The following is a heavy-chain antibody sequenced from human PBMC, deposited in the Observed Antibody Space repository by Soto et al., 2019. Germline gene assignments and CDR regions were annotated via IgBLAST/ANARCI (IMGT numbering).Heavy chain of an antibody. V-gene: IGHV1-69*13. D-gene: IGHD6-13*01. J-gene: IGHJ4*02. CDR2: NIPIFGTA. CDR1: GGTFSSYA. CDR3: ARGRGRAYSSSWFFDY. Sequence: GASVKVSCKASGGTFSSYAISWVRQAPGQGLEWMGGNIPIFGTANYAQKFQGRVTITADESTSTAYMELSSMRSEDTAVYYCARGRGRAYSSSWFFDYSGQGTLVTVS.